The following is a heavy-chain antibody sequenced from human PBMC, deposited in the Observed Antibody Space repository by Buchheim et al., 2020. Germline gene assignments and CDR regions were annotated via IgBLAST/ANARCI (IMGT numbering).Heavy chain of an antibody. D-gene: IGHD3-3*01. CDR2: INPNSGGT. J-gene: IGHJ5*02. CDR3: ARGDRITIFGVVFGWFDP. CDR1: GYTFTGYY. Sequence: QVQLVQSGAEVKKPGASVKVSCKASGYTFTGYYMHWVRQAPGQGLEWMGRINPNSGGTTYAQKFQGRVTMTRDTSISTAYMELSRLRSDDTAVYYCARGDRITIFGVVFGWFDPWGQGTL. V-gene: IGHV1-2*06.